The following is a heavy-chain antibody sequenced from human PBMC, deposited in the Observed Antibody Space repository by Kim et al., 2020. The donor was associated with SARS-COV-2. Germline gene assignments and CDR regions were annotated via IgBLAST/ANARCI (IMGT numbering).Heavy chain of an antibody. CDR3: AKRPMYSSSWYYFDY. D-gene: IGHD6-13*01. V-gene: IGHV3-23*01. J-gene: IGHJ4*01. Sequence: DSVKGRFTISRANAKNTLYLQMNSLRAEDTAVYYCAKRPMYSSSWYYFDYWGQGTLVTVSS.